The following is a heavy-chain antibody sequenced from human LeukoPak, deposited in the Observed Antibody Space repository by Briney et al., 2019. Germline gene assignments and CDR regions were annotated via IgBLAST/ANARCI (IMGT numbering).Heavy chain of an antibody. CDR1: GVSVSDGRYY. D-gene: IGHD2-2*01. CDR2: KYYTGSA. J-gene: IGHJ3*02. V-gene: IGHV4-31*03. CDR3: ATPYCSSISCLDVFNM. Sequence: SQTLSLTCNVSGVSVSDGRYYWTWIRQHPAKGLEWIGYKYYTGSAKYNPSLKSRLTISVDTSKNQFSLQLISVTAADTATYYCATPYCSSISCLDVFNMWGQGTRVTVSS.